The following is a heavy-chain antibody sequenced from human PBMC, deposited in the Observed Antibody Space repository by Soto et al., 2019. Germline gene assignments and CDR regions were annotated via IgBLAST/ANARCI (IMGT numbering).Heavy chain of an antibody. CDR1: GFTFSSYG. D-gene: IGHD6-19*01. V-gene: IGHV3-30*18. CDR3: AKDRSGYSRGWYRQPFDY. J-gene: IGHJ4*02. Sequence: HPGGSLRLSCAASGFTFSSYGMHWVRQAPGKGLEWVAVISYDGSNKYYADSVKGRFTISRDNSKNTLYLQMNSLRAEDTAVYYCAKDRSGYSRGWYRQPFDYWGQGTLVTVSS. CDR2: ISYDGSNK.